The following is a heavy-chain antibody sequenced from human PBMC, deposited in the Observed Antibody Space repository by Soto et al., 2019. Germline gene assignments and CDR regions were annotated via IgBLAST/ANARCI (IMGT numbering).Heavy chain of an antibody. D-gene: IGHD4-17*01. Sequence: SETLSLTCTVSGGSISSSSYYWGWIRQPPGKGLEWIGSIYYSGSTYYNPSLKSRVTLSVDTSKNQFSLKLSSVTAADTAVYYCARDSDYGDSIYWGQGTLVTVSS. CDR3: ARDSDYGDSIY. J-gene: IGHJ4*02. V-gene: IGHV4-39*02. CDR1: GGSISSSSYY. CDR2: IYYSGST.